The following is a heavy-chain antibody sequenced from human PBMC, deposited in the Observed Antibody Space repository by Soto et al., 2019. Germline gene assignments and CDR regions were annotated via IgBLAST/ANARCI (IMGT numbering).Heavy chain of an antibody. J-gene: IGHJ3*02. D-gene: IGHD2-2*01. CDR3: ARLYCKSSSCSSAGASDI. Sequence: GGSLRLSCAASGFTFSTYGMHWVRQAPGKGLEWVALIWFDGSDKYYADSVKGRFTISRDNSKNTLYLQMSSLRAEDTAVYYCARLYCKSSSCSSAGASDIRGQATVVTV. CDR2: IWFDGSDK. V-gene: IGHV3-33*01. CDR1: GFTFSTYG.